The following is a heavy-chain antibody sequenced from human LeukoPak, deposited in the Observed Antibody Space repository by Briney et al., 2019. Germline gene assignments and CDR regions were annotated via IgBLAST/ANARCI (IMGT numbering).Heavy chain of an antibody. CDR2: IWYDGSNK. CDR1: GFTFNTHG. J-gene: IGHJ4*02. V-gene: IGHV3-33*01. Sequence: GGSLRLSCAASGFTFNTHGMHWVRQAPGKGLEWVAVIWYDGSNKYYADSVKGRFTISRDKSKNTVDLEMNSLRAEGTAMYYCARDRVGYCASISCFTFDNWGQGALVTVSS. D-gene: IGHD2-2*01. CDR3: ARDRVGYCASISCFTFDN.